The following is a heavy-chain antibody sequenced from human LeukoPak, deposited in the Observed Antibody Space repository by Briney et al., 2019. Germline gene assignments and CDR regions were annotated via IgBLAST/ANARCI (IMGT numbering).Heavy chain of an antibody. Sequence: PSETLSLTCTVSGGSISSYYWSWIRQPPGKGLEWIGYIYYSGSTNYNPSLKSRVTISVDTSKNQFSLKLSSVTAADTAVYYCARGGGETATITSYYYYYGMDVWGQGTTVTVSS. CDR1: GGSISSYY. V-gene: IGHV4-59*01. D-gene: IGHD5-24*01. CDR3: ARGGGETATITSYYYYYGMDV. J-gene: IGHJ6*02. CDR2: IYYSGST.